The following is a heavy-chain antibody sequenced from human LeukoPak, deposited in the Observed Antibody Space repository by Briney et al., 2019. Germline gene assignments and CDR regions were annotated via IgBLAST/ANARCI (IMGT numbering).Heavy chain of an antibody. V-gene: IGHV1-18*01. CDR2: ISAYNGNT. J-gene: IGHJ3*02. CDR3: ARKSMVRVSGAFDI. D-gene: IGHD3-10*01. CDR1: GYTFTSYG. Sequence: ASVKVSCKASGYTFTSYGISWVRQSPGQELEWMGWISAYNGNTNYAQKLQGRVTMTTDTSTSTAYMELRSLRSDDTAVYYCARKSMVRVSGAFDISGHGTIVIVSS.